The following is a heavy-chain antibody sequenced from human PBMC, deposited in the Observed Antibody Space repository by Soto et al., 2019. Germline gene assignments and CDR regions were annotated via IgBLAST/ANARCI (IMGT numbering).Heavy chain of an antibody. V-gene: IGHV4-61*01. D-gene: IGHD3-22*01. CDR3: ARETRILNDHDSSGYYRYFDY. J-gene: IGHJ4*02. CDR2: IYYSGST. CDR1: GGSVSSGSYY. Sequence: PSETLSLTCTVSGGSVSSGSYYWSWIRQPPGKGLEWIGYIYYSGSTNYNPSLKSRVTISVDTSKNQFSLKLSSVTAADTAVYYCARETRILNDHDSSGYYRYFDYWGQGTLVTVSS.